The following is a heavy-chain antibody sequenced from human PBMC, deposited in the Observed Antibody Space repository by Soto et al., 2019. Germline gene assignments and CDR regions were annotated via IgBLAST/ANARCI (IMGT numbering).Heavy chain of an antibody. Sequence: QVQLVESGGGVVQPGRSLRLSCAASGFAFSSYGMHWVRQAPGKGLEWVAIIWYDGSNKYYADSVKGRFTISRDNSKSTLYLQMNSLRAEDTAIYYCARHTVYSNSDVGTFDYWGQGTLVTVSA. CDR1: GFAFSSYG. CDR3: ARHTVYSNSDVGTFDY. J-gene: IGHJ4*02. V-gene: IGHV3-33*01. D-gene: IGHD6-6*01. CDR2: IWYDGSNK.